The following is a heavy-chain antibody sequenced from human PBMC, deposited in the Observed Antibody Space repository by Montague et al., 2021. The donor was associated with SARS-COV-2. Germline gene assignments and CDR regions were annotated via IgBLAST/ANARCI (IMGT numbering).Heavy chain of an antibody. Sequence: SETLSLTCAVYGGSFSGYYWSWIRQPPGKGLEWTGEINLSGSTNYNPSLKSRVTISVDTSKNQFSLKLSSVTAADTAVYYCTREGYQVLWSDYYYYGMDVWGQGTTVTVSS. J-gene: IGHJ6*02. D-gene: IGHD2-2*01. CDR1: GGSFSGYY. CDR3: TREGYQVLWSDYYYYGMDV. V-gene: IGHV4-34*01. CDR2: INLSGST.